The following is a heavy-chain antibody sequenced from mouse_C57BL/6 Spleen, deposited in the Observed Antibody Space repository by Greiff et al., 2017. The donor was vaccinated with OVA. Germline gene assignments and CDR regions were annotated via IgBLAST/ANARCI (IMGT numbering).Heavy chain of an antibody. J-gene: IGHJ2*01. CDR2: INPSNGGT. CDR1: GYTFTSYW. D-gene: IGHD1-1*01. V-gene: IGHV1-53*01. Sequence: QVQLQQPGTELVKPGASVKLSCKASGYTFTSYWMHWVKQRPGQGLEWIGNINPSNGGTNYNEKFKSKATLTVDKSSSTAYMQLSSLTSEDSAVYFCARDFITTVVTHYFDYWGQGTTLTVSS. CDR3: ARDFITTVVTHYFDY.